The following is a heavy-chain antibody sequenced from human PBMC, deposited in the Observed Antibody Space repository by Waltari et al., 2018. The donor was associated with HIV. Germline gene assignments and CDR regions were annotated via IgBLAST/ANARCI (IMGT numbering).Heavy chain of an antibody. CDR2: INQAGTER. V-gene: IGHV3-7*01. CDR1: GFTFPFFW. D-gene: IGHD3-10*01. Sequence: VQLVESGCGWVQPGGSLTLTCEASGFTFPFFWFRWVRQAPGKGLEWVANINQAGTERHYVDSVRGRFTISRDNGKTSLFLQMNSLSVEDTAVYYCATTHGSGDYDNDFDYWGQGTLV. CDR3: ATTHGSGDYDNDFDY. J-gene: IGHJ4*02.